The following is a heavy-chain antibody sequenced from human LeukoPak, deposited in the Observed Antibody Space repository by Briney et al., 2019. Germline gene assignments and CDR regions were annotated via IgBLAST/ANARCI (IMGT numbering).Heavy chain of an antibody. D-gene: IGHD6-13*01. CDR1: DYSISSGYY. J-gene: IGHJ6*03. V-gene: IGHV4-38-2*02. CDR2: IYYSGST. CDR3: VRAGYSSSWYRSDYYYMDV. Sequence: SETLSLTCTVSDYSISSGYYWGWIRQPPGKGLEYIGTIYYSGSTYYNPSLQSRVTMSVDTSKNQFSLKLNSLTAADTAVYYCVRAGYSSSWYRSDYYYMDVWGKGTTVTISS.